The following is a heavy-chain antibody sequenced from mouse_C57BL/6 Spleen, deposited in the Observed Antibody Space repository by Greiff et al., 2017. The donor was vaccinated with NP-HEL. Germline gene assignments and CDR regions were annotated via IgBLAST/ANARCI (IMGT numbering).Heavy chain of an antibody. V-gene: IGHV1-22*01. CDR1: GYTFTDYN. Sequence: EVQLQQSGPELVKPGASVKMSCKASGYTFTDYNMHWVKQSHGKSLEWIGYINPNNGGTSYNQKFKGKATLTVNKSSSTAYMELRSLTSEDSAVYYCAIPYYGSRHWYFDVWGTGTTVTVSS. CDR2: INPNNGGT. J-gene: IGHJ1*03. D-gene: IGHD1-1*01. CDR3: AIPYYGSRHWYFDV.